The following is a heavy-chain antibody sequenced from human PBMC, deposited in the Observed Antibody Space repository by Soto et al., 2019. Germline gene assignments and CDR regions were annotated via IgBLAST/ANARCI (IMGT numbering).Heavy chain of an antibody. J-gene: IGHJ3*02. V-gene: IGHV1-69*13. CDR3: ARGAPPQYYYDSSGSLWSDAFDI. CDR1: GGTFSSYA. D-gene: IGHD3-22*01. Sequence: SVKVSCKASGGTFSSYAISWVRQAPGQGLEWMGGIIPIFGTANYAQKFQGRVTITADESTSTAYMELSSLRSEDTAVYYCARGAPPQYYYDSSGSLWSDAFDIWGQGTMVIVSS. CDR2: IIPIFGTA.